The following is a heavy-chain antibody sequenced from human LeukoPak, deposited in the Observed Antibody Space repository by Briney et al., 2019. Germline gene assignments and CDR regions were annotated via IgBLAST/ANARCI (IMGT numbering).Heavy chain of an antibody. Sequence: ASVKVSCKASGYTFTSYGISWVRQAPGQGLEWMGWISAYNGNTNYAQKLQGRVTMTTDTSTSTAYMELRSLRSDDTDVYYCARVTGSRSYLNENYWGQGTLVTVSS. CDR1: GYTFTSYG. CDR2: ISAYNGNT. CDR3: ARVTGSRSYLNENY. D-gene: IGHD3-10*01. J-gene: IGHJ4*02. V-gene: IGHV1-18*01.